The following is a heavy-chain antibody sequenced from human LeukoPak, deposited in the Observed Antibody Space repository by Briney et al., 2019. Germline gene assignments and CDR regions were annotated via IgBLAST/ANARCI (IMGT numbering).Heavy chain of an antibody. CDR3: ARDLCSTSCYTNAFDI. CDR2: INPSGGST. CDR1: GYTFTSYY. V-gene: IGHV1-46*03. D-gene: IGHD2-2*02. Sequence: ASVKVSCKASGYTFTSYYMNWVRQAPGQGLEWMGIINPSGGSTSCAQKFQGRVTMTRETSTSTVYMELSSLRSEDTAVYYCARDLCSTSCYTNAFDIWGQRTMVTVSS. J-gene: IGHJ3*02.